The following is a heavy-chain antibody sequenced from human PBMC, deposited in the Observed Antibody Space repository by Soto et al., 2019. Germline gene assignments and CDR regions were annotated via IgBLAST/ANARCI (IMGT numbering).Heavy chain of an antibody. V-gene: IGHV4-39*01. CDR2: IYYSGST. CDR1: GGSISSSSYF. Sequence: SETLSLTCSVSGGSISSSSYFWGWIRQPPGKGLEWIGSIYYSGSTYYNPSLKSRVTVSVDTSKNQFSLKLSSVTVADTAVYYCARHPSDFWFDPWGQGTLVTVSS. J-gene: IGHJ5*02. D-gene: IGHD2-21*02. CDR3: ARHPSDFWFDP.